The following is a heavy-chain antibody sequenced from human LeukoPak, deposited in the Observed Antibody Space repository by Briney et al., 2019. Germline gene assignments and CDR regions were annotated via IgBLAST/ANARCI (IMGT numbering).Heavy chain of an antibody. V-gene: IGHV4-59*01. Sequence: SETLSLTCSVSGGSLSNYYWNWIRQPPGKGLEWIGQIYYSGGTKYNPSLQSRVTISVDTSKTQFSLKLSSVTAADTAVYYCARDPEFDGGHGFDHWGQGTLVTVSS. D-gene: IGHD4-23*01. CDR1: GGSLSNYY. J-gene: IGHJ4*02. CDR3: ARDPEFDGGHGFDH. CDR2: IYYSGGT.